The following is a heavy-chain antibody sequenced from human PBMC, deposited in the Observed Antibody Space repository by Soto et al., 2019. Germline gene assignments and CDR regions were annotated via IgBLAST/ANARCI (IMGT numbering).Heavy chain of an antibody. Sequence: HLVQSGPEVKKPGASVTVSCKTSGDTFTNFGLSWVRQAPAQGLEWMGCIATYNSNKIYAQKCQGRVTLTTDTSTRTGYMELKTLEYDDTAVYYCARVLRGVVNWFDPWGQGTLVTVSS. CDR1: GDTFTNFG. V-gene: IGHV1-18*01. D-gene: IGHD3-10*01. J-gene: IGHJ5*02. CDR3: ARVLRGVVNWFDP. CDR2: IATYNSNK.